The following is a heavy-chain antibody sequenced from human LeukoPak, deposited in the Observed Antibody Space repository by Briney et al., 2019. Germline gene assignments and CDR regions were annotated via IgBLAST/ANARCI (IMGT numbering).Heavy chain of an antibody. Sequence: GGSLRLSCAASGFTFSSYGIHWVRRAPGKGLEWVAFIRYDGNNKYHADSAKDRFTISRDNSKNTVYLQMNSLRAEDTAVYFCARAGGSYQVFDQWGQGTLVTVSS. CDR2: IRYDGNNK. V-gene: IGHV3-30*02. CDR1: GFTFSSYG. CDR3: ARAGGSYQVFDQ. D-gene: IGHD1-26*01. J-gene: IGHJ4*02.